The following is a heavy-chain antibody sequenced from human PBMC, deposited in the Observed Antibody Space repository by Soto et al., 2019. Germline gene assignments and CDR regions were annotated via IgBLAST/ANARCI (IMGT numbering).Heavy chain of an antibody. CDR3: ARQSRSSSWSQNIYFDY. Sequence: QLQLQESGPGLVKPSETLSLTCTVSGGSISSSSYYWGWIRQPPGKGLEWIGSIYYSGSTYYNPSLKSRVTISVDTSKNQFSLKLSSVTAADTAVYYCARQSRSSSWSQNIYFDYWGQGTLVTVSS. J-gene: IGHJ4*02. CDR1: GGSISSSSYY. V-gene: IGHV4-39*01. D-gene: IGHD6-13*01. CDR2: IYYSGST.